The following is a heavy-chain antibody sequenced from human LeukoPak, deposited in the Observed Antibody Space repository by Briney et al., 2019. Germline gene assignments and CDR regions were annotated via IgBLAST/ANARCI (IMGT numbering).Heavy chain of an antibody. D-gene: IGHD2-2*01. J-gene: IGHJ6*03. CDR2: IYHSGNT. Sequence: PSETLSLTCTVSGYSISSGYYWGWIRQPPGKGLEWIGSIYHSGNTYYNPSLKSRVTISVDTSKNQFSQKLSSVTAADTAVYYCARAPKGCSSTTCYGGHMDVWGKETTVTVSS. CDR3: ARAPKGCSSTTCYGGHMDV. CDR1: GYSISSGYY. V-gene: IGHV4-38-2*02.